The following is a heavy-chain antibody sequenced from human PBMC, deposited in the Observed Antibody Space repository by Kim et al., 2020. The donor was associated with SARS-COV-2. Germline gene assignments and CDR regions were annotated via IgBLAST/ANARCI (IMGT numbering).Heavy chain of an antibody. CDR1: GFTFSDYG. V-gene: IGHV3-23*01. Sequence: GGSLRLFCVASGFTFSDYGMSWVRQAPGKGLEWVSSIRNRGGDTYYADSVRGRFTISRDNSHNTLYLQMNSLRAEDTALYYCARKFSDTYTSFYFGPWG. J-gene: IGHJ5*02. CDR3: ARKFSDTYTSFYFGP. CDR2: IRNRGGDT. D-gene: IGHD2-2*02.